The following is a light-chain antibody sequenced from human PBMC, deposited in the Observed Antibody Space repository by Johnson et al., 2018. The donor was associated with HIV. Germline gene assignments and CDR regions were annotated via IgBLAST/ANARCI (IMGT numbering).Light chain of an antibody. CDR1: SSNIGENF. Sequence: QSVLSQPPSVSAAPGQKVTFSCSGSSSNIGENFVSWYQHLPGTAPKLLIYENNKRPSGIPDRFSGSQSGTSATLGITGLPTGDEADYYCATWDTSLSAVFGTGTKVTVL. CDR2: ENN. CDR3: ATWDTSLSAV. V-gene: IGLV1-51*02. J-gene: IGLJ1*01.